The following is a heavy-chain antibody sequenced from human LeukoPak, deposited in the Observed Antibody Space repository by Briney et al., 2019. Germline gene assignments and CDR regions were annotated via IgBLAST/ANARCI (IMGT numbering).Heavy chain of an antibody. D-gene: IGHD1-26*01. V-gene: IGHV3-7*03. Sequence: GGSLRLSCAASGFTFSSYWMSWVRQAPGKGLEWVANINEDGSKKYYVDSVKGRFTISRDNAKNSLYLQMNSLRAEDTAVYYCARGGIVGATDFDYWGQGTLVTVSS. J-gene: IGHJ4*02. CDR1: GFTFSSYW. CDR2: INEDGSKK. CDR3: ARGGIVGATDFDY.